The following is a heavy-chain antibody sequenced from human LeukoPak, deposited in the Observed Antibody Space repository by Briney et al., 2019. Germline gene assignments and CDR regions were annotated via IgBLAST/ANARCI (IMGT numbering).Heavy chain of an antibody. D-gene: IGHD6-13*01. Sequence: GGSLRLSCAASGFTFSSYSMNWVRQAPGKGLEWVSSISSSSSYIYYADSVKGRFTISRDNAKNSLYLQIKNLRAEDTAVYYCARDYSSSWYYPFDYWGQGTLVTVSS. V-gene: IGHV3-21*01. CDR2: ISSSSSYI. CDR1: GFTFSSYS. CDR3: ARDYSSSWYYPFDY. J-gene: IGHJ4*02.